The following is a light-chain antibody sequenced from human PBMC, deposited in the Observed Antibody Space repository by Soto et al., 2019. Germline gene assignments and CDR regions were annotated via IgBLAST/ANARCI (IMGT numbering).Light chain of an antibody. CDR2: GAS. J-gene: IGKJ1*01. Sequence: ERVRTQYKAPLSVAPGERATLSCMASQSVSSNLAWYQQKPGQAPRLLIYGASSRATGIPARFSGSGSGTEFTLTISSLQSEDFAVYYCQQYNNWPRTFGQGTKVDIK. CDR3: QQYNNWPRT. V-gene: IGKV3-15*01. CDR1: QSVSSN.